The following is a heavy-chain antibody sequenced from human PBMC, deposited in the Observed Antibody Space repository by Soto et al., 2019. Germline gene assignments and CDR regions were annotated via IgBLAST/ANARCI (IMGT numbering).Heavy chain of an antibody. CDR2: INPNIGAT. CDR1: GYTFTGYY. D-gene: IGHD6-19*01. V-gene: IGHV1-2*02. J-gene: IGHJ4*02. CDR3: TRDPQWLGHFDY. Sequence: QVQLVQSGAEVKKPGASVKVSCKASGYTFTGYYIHWVRQAPGQGLEWMGWINPNIGATDYAQKFQGRVTMTGDTSIDTVYMELSSLTSDDTAVYFCTRDPQWLGHFDYWGQGTLVTVSS.